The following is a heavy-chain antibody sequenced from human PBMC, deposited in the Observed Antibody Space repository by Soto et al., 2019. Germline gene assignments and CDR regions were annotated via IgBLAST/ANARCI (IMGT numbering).Heavy chain of an antibody. D-gene: IGHD3-10*01. Sequence: GWSLRLSCTVSVFTFIAFSLNWVRQVPGKGLEWISSISGTSRYIDYADSVKGRFTISRDNTNNSVSLQMSRLRTGDTGLYYCASAMTMGWSPQGYWGQGTPVTVSS. J-gene: IGHJ4*02. V-gene: IGHV3-21*06. CDR2: ISGTSRYI. CDR1: VFTFIAFS. CDR3: ASAMTMGWSPQGY.